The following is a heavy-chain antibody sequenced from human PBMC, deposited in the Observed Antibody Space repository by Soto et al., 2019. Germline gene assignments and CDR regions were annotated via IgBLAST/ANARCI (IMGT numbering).Heavy chain of an antibody. Sequence: GAPRLPRAAPGFTFCRYAHRWGRQAPGKGLEWVSAISGSGGSTYYADSVKGRFTISRDNSKNTLYLQMNSLRAEDTAVYYCAKDRIAVAGNYFQHWGQGNLVTVSS. CDR3: AKDRIAVAGNYFQH. D-gene: IGHD6-19*01. CDR2: ISGSGGST. CDR1: GFTFCRYA. V-gene: IGHV3-23*01. J-gene: IGHJ1*01.